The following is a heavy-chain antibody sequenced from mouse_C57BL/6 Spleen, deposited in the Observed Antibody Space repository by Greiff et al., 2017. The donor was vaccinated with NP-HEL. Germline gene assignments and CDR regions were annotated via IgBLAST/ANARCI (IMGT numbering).Heavy chain of an antibody. D-gene: IGHD1-1*01. Sequence: VQLQQSGPELVKPGASVKISCKASGYAFSSSWMNWVKQRPGKGLEWIGRIYPGDGDTNYNGKFKGKATLTADKSSSTAYMQLSSLTSEDSAVYFCARRNYYGSSLYAMDYWGQGTSVTVAS. J-gene: IGHJ4*01. CDR3: ARRNYYGSSLYAMDY. CDR1: GYAFSSSW. V-gene: IGHV1-82*01. CDR2: IYPGDGDT.